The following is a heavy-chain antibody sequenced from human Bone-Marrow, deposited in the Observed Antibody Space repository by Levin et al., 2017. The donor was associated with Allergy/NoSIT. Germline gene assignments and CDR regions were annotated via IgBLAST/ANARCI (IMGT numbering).Heavy chain of an antibody. V-gene: IGHV3-30*04. J-gene: IGHJ5*02. Sequence: GESLKISCVASGFKFENYAFHWVRQAPGKGLDWVALISYDGSKKFYADSVKGRLTISRHRSNNTLYVQLDSLRPEDTAVYYCARDRRVGRYASSWSLIDIWGQGTLVVVSS. D-gene: IGHD6-13*01. CDR1: GFKFENYA. CDR3: ARDRRVGRYASSWSLIDI. CDR2: ISYDGSKK.